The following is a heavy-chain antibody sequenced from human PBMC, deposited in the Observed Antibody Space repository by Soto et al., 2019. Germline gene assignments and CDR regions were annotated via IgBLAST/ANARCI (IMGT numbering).Heavy chain of an antibody. Sequence: GGSLRLSCAASGFTFTNAWMSWVRQAPGKGLEWVGRIKSKTDGGTTDYAAPVKGRFTVSRDDSKNTLYLQMNSLKTEDTAVYYCTTARGTYGAEYFQHWGQGTLVTVSS. D-gene: IGHD4-17*01. J-gene: IGHJ1*01. CDR2: IKSKTDGGTT. CDR3: TTARGTYGAEYFQH. CDR1: GFTFTNAW. V-gene: IGHV3-15*01.